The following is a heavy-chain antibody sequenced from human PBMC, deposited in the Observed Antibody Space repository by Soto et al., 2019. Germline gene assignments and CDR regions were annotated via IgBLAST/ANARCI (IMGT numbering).Heavy chain of an antibody. CDR1: GYTFTSYD. CDR3: ATASSPPAIPTPTYYGMDV. Sequence: ASVKVSCKASGYTFTSYDINWVRQATGQGLEWMGWMNPNSGNTGYAQKFQGRVTMTENTSIDPAYMELSSLRSEDTAVYYCATASSPPAIPTPTYYGMDVWGQGTTVTVSS. V-gene: IGHV1-8*01. J-gene: IGHJ6*02. CDR2: MNPNSGNT. D-gene: IGHD5-18*01.